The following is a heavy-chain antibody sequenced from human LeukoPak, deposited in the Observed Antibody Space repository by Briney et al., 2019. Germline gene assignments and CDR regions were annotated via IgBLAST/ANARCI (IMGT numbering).Heavy chain of an antibody. J-gene: IGHJ6*03. CDR3: ARDQMVRGAYRWWNYYMDV. CDR1: GFTFSDYY. D-gene: IGHD3-10*01. V-gene: IGHV3-11*01. Sequence: GGSLRLSCAASGFTFSDYYMSWIRQAPGKGLEWVSYISSSGSTIYYADSVKGRFTISRDNAKNSLYLQMNSLRAEDTAVYYCARDQMVRGAYRWWNYYMDVWGKGTTVTISS. CDR2: ISSSGSTI.